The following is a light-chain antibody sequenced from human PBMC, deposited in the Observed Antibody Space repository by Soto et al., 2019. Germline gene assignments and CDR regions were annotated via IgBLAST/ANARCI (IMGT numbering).Light chain of an antibody. J-gene: IGKJ1*01. CDR2: GAS. V-gene: IGKV1-5*01. CDR3: QHYDTFST. CDR1: QSISSW. Sequence: DIQMTQAPSTRSASVGDRVTITCRASQSISSWLAWYQQKPGKAPKLLIHGASSLESGVPSRFSGTGSGTEFTLTISSLQPDDFATYYCQHYDTFSTFGQGTKVEIK.